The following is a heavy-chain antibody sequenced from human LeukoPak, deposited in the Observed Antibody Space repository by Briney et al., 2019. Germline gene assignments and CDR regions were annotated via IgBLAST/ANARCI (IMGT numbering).Heavy chain of an antibody. Sequence: SETLSLTCAVYGGSFNDYYWSWIRQPAGKGLEWIGRIYTSGSTNYNPSLKSRVTISVDTSKNQFSLKLSSVTAADTAVYYCASAYVWDNWFDPWGQGTLVTVSS. J-gene: IGHJ5*02. D-gene: IGHD3-16*01. CDR1: GGSFNDYY. CDR3: ASAYVWDNWFDP. V-gene: IGHV4-59*10. CDR2: IYTSGST.